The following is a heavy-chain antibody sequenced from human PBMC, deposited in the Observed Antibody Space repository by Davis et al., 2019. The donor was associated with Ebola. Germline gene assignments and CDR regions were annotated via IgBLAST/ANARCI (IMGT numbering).Heavy chain of an antibody. CDR2: IYSGGST. CDR1: GFTVSSNY. V-gene: IGHV3-53*01. J-gene: IGHJ4*02. Sequence: GESLKISCAASGFTVSSNYMSWVRQAPGKELEWVSVIYSGGSTYYADSVKGRFTISRDNSKNTLYLQMNSLRAEDTAVYYCARGGSGYDPLDYWGQGTLVTVSS. D-gene: IGHD5-12*01. CDR3: ARGGSGYDPLDY.